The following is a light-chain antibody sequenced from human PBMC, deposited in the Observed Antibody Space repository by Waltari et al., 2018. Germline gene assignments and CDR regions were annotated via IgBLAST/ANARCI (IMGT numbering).Light chain of an antibody. Sequence: SYFLTQPPSMSVAPGQTARVTCGGNNIGSRSVQWYQQKPGQAPALVIYDDTARPSGIPQRFSGSNSGNTATLTINNVEAGDEADYYCQLWDSTADVVFGAGTKLTVL. CDR2: DDT. CDR3: QLWDSTADVV. V-gene: IGLV3-21*02. J-gene: IGLJ2*01. CDR1: NIGSRS.